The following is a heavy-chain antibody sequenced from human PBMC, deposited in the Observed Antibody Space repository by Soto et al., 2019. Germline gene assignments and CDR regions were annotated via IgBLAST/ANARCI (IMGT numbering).Heavy chain of an antibody. CDR3: ARLGNYYDSSGYFPYYGMDV. Sequence: GGSLRLSCAASGFTFSSYEMNWVRQAPGKGLEWVSYISSSGSTIYYADSVKGRFTIPRDNAKNSLYLQMNSLRAEDTAVYYCARLGNYYDSSGYFPYYGMDVWGQGTTVTVSS. CDR2: ISSSGSTI. V-gene: IGHV3-48*03. J-gene: IGHJ6*02. CDR1: GFTFSSYE. D-gene: IGHD3-22*01.